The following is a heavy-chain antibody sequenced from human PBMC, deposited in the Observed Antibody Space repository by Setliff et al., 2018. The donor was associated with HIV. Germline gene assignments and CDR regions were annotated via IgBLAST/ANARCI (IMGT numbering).Heavy chain of an antibody. D-gene: IGHD3-22*01. CDR2: IRQDGTDK. Sequence: PGGSLRLSCAASGFAFSSHQMSWVRQAPGKGLEWVAKIRQDGTDKYYVDSVKGRFTISRDNSKNSRYLQMNSLRAEDTAVYYCAKTYYYDSSGYYYFDSWGQGTLVTVSS. J-gene: IGHJ4*02. V-gene: IGHV3-7*03. CDR3: AKTYYYDSSGYYYFDS. CDR1: GFAFSSHQ.